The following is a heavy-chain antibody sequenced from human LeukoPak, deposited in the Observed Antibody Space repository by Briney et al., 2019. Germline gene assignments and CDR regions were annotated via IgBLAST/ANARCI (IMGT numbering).Heavy chain of an antibody. J-gene: IGHJ6*02. CDR3: ARAYSGSYPYGMDV. D-gene: IGHD1-26*01. V-gene: IGHV4-59*01. CDR1: GGSISSYY. CDR2: IYYSGST. Sequence: SETLSLTCTVSGGSISSYYWSWIRQPPGKGLEWIGYIYYSGSTNYNPSLKSRATISVDTSKNQFSLKLSSVTAADTAVYYCARAYSGSYPYGMDVWGQGTTVTVSS.